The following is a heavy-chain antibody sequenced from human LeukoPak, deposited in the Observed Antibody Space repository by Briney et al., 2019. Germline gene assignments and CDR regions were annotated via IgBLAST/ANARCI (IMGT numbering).Heavy chain of an antibody. CDR2: IFYSGST. CDR1: GGSISSHY. J-gene: IGHJ6*03. Sequence: SETLSLTCTVSGGSISSHYWSWIRQPPGEGLEWIGYIFYSGSTNYNPSLKSRVTISVDTSTNQFSLKLSSVTAADTAVYYCARAPGAGADASPYYYDSSGYYYRYYYYYMDVWGKGTTVTVSS. V-gene: IGHV4-59*11. D-gene: IGHD3-22*01. CDR3: ARAPGAGADASPYYYDSSGYYYRYYYYYMDV.